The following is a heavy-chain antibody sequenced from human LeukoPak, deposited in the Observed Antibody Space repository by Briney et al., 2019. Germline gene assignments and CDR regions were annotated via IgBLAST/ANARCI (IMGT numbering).Heavy chain of an antibody. CDR2: ISAYNGNT. J-gene: IGHJ4*02. CDR3: ARYSSGWYQY. Sequence: ASVKVSCKASGYTFTRYGIRWVRQAPGQGREWMGWISAYNGNTNYAQKLQGRVTMTTDTPTRTAYMERRSLRSDDTAVYYCARYSSGWYQYWGQGTLVTVSS. D-gene: IGHD6-19*01. V-gene: IGHV1-18*01. CDR1: GYTFTRYG.